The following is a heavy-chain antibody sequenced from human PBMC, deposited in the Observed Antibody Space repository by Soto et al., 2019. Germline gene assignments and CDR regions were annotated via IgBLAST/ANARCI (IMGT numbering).Heavy chain of an antibody. CDR2: ISTYNGNT. D-gene: IGHD3-22*01. Sequence: QVQLVQSGAEVKKPGASVKVSCKASGYTLITYGVSWVRQAPGQGLDWLGWISTYNGNTRYAERLQGRVTMTTDTTTNTAYMELRNLRSDDTAVYYCARGPTDYYDNSANYFLDYWGQGTLVTVSS. V-gene: IGHV1-18*01. J-gene: IGHJ4*02. CDR1: GYTLITYG. CDR3: ARGPTDYYDNSANYFLDY.